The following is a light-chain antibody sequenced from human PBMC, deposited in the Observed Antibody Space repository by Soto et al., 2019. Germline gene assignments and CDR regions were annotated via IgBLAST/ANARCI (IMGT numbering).Light chain of an antibody. CDR1: QSVSSSY. CDR3: QQYDSSPRT. J-gene: IGKJ1*01. V-gene: IGKV3-20*01. Sequence: EIVLTQSPGTLSLSPGERATLSCRASQSVSSSYLAWYQQKPGQAPSLLIYGASSRATGIPDRFSGGGSGTDFTLTICRLEPEDFAVYYCQQYDSSPRTSGQGTKVEI. CDR2: GAS.